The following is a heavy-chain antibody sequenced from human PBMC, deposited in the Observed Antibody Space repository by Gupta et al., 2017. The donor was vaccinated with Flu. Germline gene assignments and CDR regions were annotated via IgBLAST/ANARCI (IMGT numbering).Heavy chain of an antibody. V-gene: IGHV2-26*01. D-gene: IGHD3-9*01. Sequence: QVTLKESGPVLVKPTETLTLTCTVSGSSLSNARMGVSWIRQPPGKALEWLAHLFANDEKSYSPSMKSRINISKDTPKSQVVLTMTNRDPVDTAPYYWARMNPTGDCDSVTGYSNPPGFGYGGQGTLVTVSS. CDR2: LFANDEK. CDR3: ARMNPTGDCDSVTGYSNPPGFGY. CDR1: GSSLSNARMG. J-gene: IGHJ4*02.